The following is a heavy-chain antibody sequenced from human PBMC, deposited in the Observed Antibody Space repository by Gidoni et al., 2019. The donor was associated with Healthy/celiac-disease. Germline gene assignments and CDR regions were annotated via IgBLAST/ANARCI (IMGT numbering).Heavy chain of an antibody. V-gene: IGHV5-51*01. CDR2: IYPVDSDT. J-gene: IGHJ4*02. CDR3: ARNHYDDVWGSYRYLDY. D-gene: IGHD3-16*02. CDR1: VYSFTSHW. Sequence: EVQLVQSGAEVKKPGESLKISRKGYVYSFTSHWIGWVRQMPGKGLEWMGIIYPVDSDTRYSPSFQGQVTISADKSISTAYLQWSSLKASDTAMYYFARNHYDDVWGSYRYLDYWGQGTLVTVSS.